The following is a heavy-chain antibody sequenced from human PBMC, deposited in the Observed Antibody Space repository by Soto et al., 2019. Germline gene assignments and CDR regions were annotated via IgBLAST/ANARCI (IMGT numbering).Heavy chain of an antibody. Sequence: ASVKVSCKTSGYTFSNYGITWVRQAPGQPLEWLGWISLYSDGTSYAQKFRGRVSMTTDTSTTTAYMELRSLRSDDTAVYYCARVVPGAEAWFGPWGQGSLVTVSS. CDR3: ARVVPGAEAWFGP. CDR1: GYTFSNYG. V-gene: IGHV1-18*01. J-gene: IGHJ5*02. CDR2: ISLYSDGT.